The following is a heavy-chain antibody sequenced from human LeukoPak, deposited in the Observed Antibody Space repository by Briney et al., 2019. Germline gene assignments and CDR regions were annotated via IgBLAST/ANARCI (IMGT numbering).Heavy chain of an antibody. D-gene: IGHD2-2*01. J-gene: IGHJ6*03. Sequence: ASVKVSCKASGYTFTGYYMHWVRQAPGQGLEWMGRINPNSGGTNYAQKFQGRVTMTRDTSISTAYMELSRLRSDDTAVYYCARAAGGVVVPADHYMDVWGKGTTVTVSS. V-gene: IGHV1-2*06. CDR1: GYTFTGYY. CDR3: ARAAGGVVVPADHYMDV. CDR2: INPNSGGT.